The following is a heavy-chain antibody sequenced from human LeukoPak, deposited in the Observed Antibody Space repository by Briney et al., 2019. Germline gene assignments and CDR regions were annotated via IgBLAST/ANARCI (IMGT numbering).Heavy chain of an antibody. V-gene: IGHV3-9*01. Sequence: PGGSLRLSCAASGITFSNYGMHWVRQAPGKGLEWVSGISWNSGSIGYADSVKGRFTISRDNAKNSLYLQMNSLRAEDTALYYCAKDIGGSYPSGVGFDYWGQGTLVTVSS. CDR3: AKDIGGSYPSGVGFDY. D-gene: IGHD1-26*01. CDR2: ISWNSGSI. J-gene: IGHJ4*02. CDR1: GITFSNYG.